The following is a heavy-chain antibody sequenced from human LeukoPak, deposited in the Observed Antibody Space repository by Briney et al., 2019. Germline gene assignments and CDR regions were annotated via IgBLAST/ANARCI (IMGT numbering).Heavy chain of an antibody. CDR3: AREGGFYRPLDY. V-gene: IGHV4-4*02. Sequence: PSETLSLTCGASGGSVSSINWWTWVRQPPGKGLEWIGEVHLDGRTNYNPSLESRLTMSVDLSENHISLKLTSVTAADTAVYYCAREGGFYRPLDYSGQGTLVTVSS. CDR1: GGSVSSINW. D-gene: IGHD3-3*01. J-gene: IGHJ4*02. CDR2: VHLDGRT.